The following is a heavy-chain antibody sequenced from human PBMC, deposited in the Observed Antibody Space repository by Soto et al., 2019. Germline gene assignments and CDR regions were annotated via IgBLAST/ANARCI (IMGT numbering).Heavy chain of an antibody. V-gene: IGHV3-74*01. Sequence: EVQLVESGGGLVQPGGSLRLSCAASGFTFSSYWMHWVRKAPGKGLVWVSRINSDGSSTSYADSVEGRFTISRDNAKNTLYLQMNSLRAEDTAVYYCVRTSLVVAAATREDYWGQGTLVTVSS. CDR2: INSDGSST. CDR3: VRTSLVVAAATREDY. CDR1: GFTFSSYW. J-gene: IGHJ4*02. D-gene: IGHD2-15*01.